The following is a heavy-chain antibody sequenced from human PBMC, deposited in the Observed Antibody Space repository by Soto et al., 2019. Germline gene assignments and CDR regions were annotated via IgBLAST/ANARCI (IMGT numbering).Heavy chain of an antibody. CDR1: GFTFSSYG. CDR3: ARDTYDILTGYYSSYYYYYMDV. CDR2: IWYDGSNK. D-gene: IGHD3-9*01. V-gene: IGHV3-33*01. Sequence: GGSLRLSCAASGFTFSSYGMHWVRQAPGKGLEWVAVIWYDGSNKYYADSVKGRFTISRDNSKNTLYLQMNSLRAEDTAVYYCARDTYDILTGYYSSYYYYYMDVWGKGTTVTVSS. J-gene: IGHJ6*03.